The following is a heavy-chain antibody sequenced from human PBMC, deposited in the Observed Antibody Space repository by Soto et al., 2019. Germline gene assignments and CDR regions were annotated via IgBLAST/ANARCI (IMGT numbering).Heavy chain of an antibody. V-gene: IGHV6-1*01. Sequence: SQTLSLTCAISGDSVSSNSAAWYWIRQSPSRGLEWLGRTYYRSKWYNDYAVSVKSRITINPDTSKNQFSLQLNSVTPEDTAVYYCARASPYSSRALDPWGQGTLVTVSS. D-gene: IGHD6-13*01. CDR2: TYYRSKWYN. CDR1: GDSVSSNSAA. CDR3: ARASPYSSRALDP. J-gene: IGHJ5*02.